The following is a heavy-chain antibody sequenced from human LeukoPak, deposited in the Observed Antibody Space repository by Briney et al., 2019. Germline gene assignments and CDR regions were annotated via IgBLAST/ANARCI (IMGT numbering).Heavy chain of an antibody. Sequence: GGSLRLSCAAFGFTLSSYSMSWVRQAPGKGLEWVSYISSSSSTIYYADSVKGRFTISRDNAKNSLYLQMNSLRDEDTAVYYCARGPITMVRGVTDYWGRGTLVTVSS. V-gene: IGHV3-48*02. D-gene: IGHD3-10*01. CDR1: GFTLSSYS. CDR2: ISSSSSTI. J-gene: IGHJ4*02. CDR3: ARGPITMVRGVTDY.